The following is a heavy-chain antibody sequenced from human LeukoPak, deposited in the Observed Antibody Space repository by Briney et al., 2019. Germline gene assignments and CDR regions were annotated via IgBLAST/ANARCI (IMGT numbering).Heavy chain of an antibody. CDR3: ARGRIVVVPAAIRSKKGAHYYFDY. Sequence: ASVKVSCKASGYTFTSYDINWVRQATGQGLEWMGWMNPNSGNTGYAQKFQGRVTMTRNTSISTAYMELSSLRSEDTAVYYCARGRIVVVPAAIRSKKGAHYYFDYWGQGTLVTVSS. J-gene: IGHJ4*02. V-gene: IGHV1-8*01. CDR2: MNPNSGNT. D-gene: IGHD2-2*02. CDR1: GYTFTSYD.